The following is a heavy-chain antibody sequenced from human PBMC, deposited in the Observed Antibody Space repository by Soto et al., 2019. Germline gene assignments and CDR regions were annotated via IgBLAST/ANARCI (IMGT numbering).Heavy chain of an antibody. V-gene: IGHV1-18*01. CDR1: GYTFTSYG. J-gene: IGHJ3*02. D-gene: IGHD3-22*01. CDR2: ISAYNGNT. CDR3: ARGGYYYDSRGWAFDI. Sequence: ASVKVSCKASGYTFTSYGISWVRQAPGQGLEWMGWISAYNGNTNYAQKLQGRVTMTTDTSTSTAYMELRSLRSDDTALYYCARGGYYYDSRGWAFDIWGQGTMVTVSS.